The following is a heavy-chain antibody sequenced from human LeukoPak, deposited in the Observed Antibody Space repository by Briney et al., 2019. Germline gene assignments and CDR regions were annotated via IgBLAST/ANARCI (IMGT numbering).Heavy chain of an antibody. CDR3: ARHVVAVGFDY. CDR2: ITSSSRYI. Sequence: PGGSLRLSCAASGFAVSDNYMSWVRQAPGQGLEWVSSITSSSRYIYYADSVKGRFTISRDNAKNSLYLQMNSLRAEDTAVYYCARHVVAVGFDYWGQGTLVTVSS. V-gene: IGHV3-21*01. CDR1: GFAVSDNY. J-gene: IGHJ4*02. D-gene: IGHD3-22*01.